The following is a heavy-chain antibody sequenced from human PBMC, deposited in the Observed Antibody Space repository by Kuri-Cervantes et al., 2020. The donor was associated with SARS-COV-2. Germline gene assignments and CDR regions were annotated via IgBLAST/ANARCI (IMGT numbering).Heavy chain of an antibody. J-gene: IGHJ4*02. D-gene: IGHD5-24*01. CDR1: GFIFSDYY. V-gene: IGHV3-11*01. Sequence: GESLKISCTASGFIFSDYYMTWIRQAPGKGLEWVSNIGPSGTTKYYADSVKGRFTISRDNAKNSLYLQMSSLRAEDTAVYYCAKDRGYTKGDYWGQGTLVTVSS. CDR3: AKDRGYTKGDY. CDR2: IGPSGTTK.